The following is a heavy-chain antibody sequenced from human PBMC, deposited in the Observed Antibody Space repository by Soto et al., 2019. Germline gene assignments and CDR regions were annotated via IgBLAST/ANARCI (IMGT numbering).Heavy chain of an antibody. CDR2: INPNSGGT. J-gene: IGHJ6*02. V-gene: IGHV1-2*04. Sequence: GASVKVSCKASGYTFTGYDMHWVRQAPGQGLEWMGWINPNSGGTNYAQKFQGWVTMTRDTSISTAYMELSRLRSDDTAVYYCARGPGVYCSSTSCYRPPRQYYYYGMDVWGQGTTVTVSS. D-gene: IGHD2-2*01. CDR1: GYTFTGYD. CDR3: ARGPGVYCSSTSCYRPPRQYYYYGMDV.